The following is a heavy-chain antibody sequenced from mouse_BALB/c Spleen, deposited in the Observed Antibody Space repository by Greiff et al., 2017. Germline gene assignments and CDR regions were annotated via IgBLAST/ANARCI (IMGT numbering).Heavy chain of an antibody. CDR1: GFTFSNYW. CDR2: IRLKSNNYAT. Sequence: EVQRVESGGGLVQPGGSMKLSCVASGFTFSNYWMNWVRQSPEKGLEWVAEIRLKSNNYATHYAESVKGRFTISRDDSKSSVYLQMNNLRAEDTGIYYCTRHWGLWTMDYWGQGTSVTVSS. V-gene: IGHV6-6*02. CDR3: TRHWGLWTMDY. D-gene: IGHD1-1*02. J-gene: IGHJ4*01.